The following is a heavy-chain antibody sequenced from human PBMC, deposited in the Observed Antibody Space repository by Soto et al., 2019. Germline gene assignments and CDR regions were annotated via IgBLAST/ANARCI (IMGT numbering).Heavy chain of an antibody. J-gene: IGHJ4*02. CDR2: ISYSGKI. CDR3: ARDKITGLFDY. V-gene: IGHV4-39*07. D-gene: IGHD2-8*02. Sequence: SEPLSLTCTVSGGAFSSTNYYWGWIRQPPGKGLEWIGSISYSGKIYYNPSLKSRVTISVDTSKNQFSLKLTSVTAADTAVYYCARDKITGLFDYWGQGTLVTVS. CDR1: GGAFSSTNYY.